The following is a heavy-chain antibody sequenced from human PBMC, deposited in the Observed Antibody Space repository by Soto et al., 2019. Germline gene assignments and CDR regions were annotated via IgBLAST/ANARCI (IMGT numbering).Heavy chain of an antibody. V-gene: IGHV1-69*13. CDR3: GRGPYSSGWYGAVDV. Sequence: SVKVSCKASGGTFSSHAASWLRQAPGQGIEWMGGIILPFGTPNYAQKVQGRLRISADEEMTTVYMELSSLTSEDTAVYYCGRGPYSSGWYGAVDVWGRGTVVTVSS. CDR1: GGTFSSHA. CDR2: IILPFGTP. D-gene: IGHD6-19*01. J-gene: IGHJ3*01.